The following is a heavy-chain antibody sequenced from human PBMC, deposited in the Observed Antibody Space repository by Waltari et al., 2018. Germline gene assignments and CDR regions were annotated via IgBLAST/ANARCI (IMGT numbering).Heavy chain of an antibody. V-gene: IGHV4-4*07. CDR2: IYTSGST. D-gene: IGHD3-22*01. CDR1: GGSISSYY. J-gene: IGHJ4*02. CDR3: ASGEDSSGYYYRFDY. Sequence: QVQLQESGPGLVKPSETLSLTCTVSGGSISSYYWSWIRQPAGKGLEWIGRIYTSGSTNYNPSLKSRVTISVDTSKNQFSLKLSSVTAADTAVYYCASGEDSSGYYYRFDYWGQGTLVTVSS.